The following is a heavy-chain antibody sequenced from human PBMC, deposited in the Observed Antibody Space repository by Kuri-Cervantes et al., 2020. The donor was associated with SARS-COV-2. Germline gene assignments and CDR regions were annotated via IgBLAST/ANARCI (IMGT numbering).Heavy chain of an antibody. D-gene: IGHD3-22*01. Sequence: GSLRLSCTVSGGSISSSSYYWGWIRQPPGKGLEWIGSIYYSGSTYYNPSLKSRVTISVDTSKNQFSLKLSSVTAADTAVYCCARTSGYYSDYFDYWGQGTLVTVSS. J-gene: IGHJ4*02. CDR3: ARTSGYYSDYFDY. CDR2: IYYSGST. V-gene: IGHV4-39*01. CDR1: GGSISSSSYY.